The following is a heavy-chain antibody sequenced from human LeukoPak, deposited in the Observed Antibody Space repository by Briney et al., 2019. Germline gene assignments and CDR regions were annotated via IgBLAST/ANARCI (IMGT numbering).Heavy chain of an antibody. J-gene: IGHJ3*02. CDR3: ARLGMVRGDYAFDI. Sequence: SETLSLTCTVSGGSISSYYWSWIRQPPGKGLEWIGYIYTSGSTTFNPSLKGRVTISVETSKNQFSLNLSSVTAADTAVYYCARLGMVRGDYAFDIWGQGTMVTVSS. CDR1: GGSISSYY. V-gene: IGHV4-4*09. CDR2: IYTSGST. D-gene: IGHD3-10*01.